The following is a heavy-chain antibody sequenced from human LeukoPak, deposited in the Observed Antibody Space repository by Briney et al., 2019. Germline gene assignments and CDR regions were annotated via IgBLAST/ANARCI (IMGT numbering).Heavy chain of an antibody. D-gene: IGHD3-22*01. CDR3: ARDGGYDTSGYYFDY. CDR1: GVTFSSFG. Sequence: GGSLRLSCAASGVTFSSFGIHCVRQAPGKGLEWVAFIRYDGSYEYYADSVKGRFTISRDNSKKTLYLQMNSLSTEDTAVYFCARDGGYDTSGYYFDYWGQGTLVTVSS. J-gene: IGHJ4*02. V-gene: IGHV3-30*02. CDR2: IRYDGSYE.